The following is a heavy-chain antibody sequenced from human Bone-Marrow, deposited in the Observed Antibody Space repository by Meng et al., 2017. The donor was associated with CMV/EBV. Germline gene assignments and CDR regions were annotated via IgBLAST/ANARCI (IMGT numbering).Heavy chain of an antibody. CDR2: ISYDGSNK. Sequence: GESLKISCAASGFTFSSYAMHWVRQAPGKGLEWVAVISYDGSNKYYADSVKGRFTISRDNSKNTLYLQMNSLRAEDTAVYYCAKPVDRVSYYDFSYWGQGTLVTVSS. V-gene: IGHV3-30-3*02. CDR3: AKPVDRVSYYDFSY. J-gene: IGHJ4*02. D-gene: IGHD3-3*01. CDR1: GFTFSSYA.